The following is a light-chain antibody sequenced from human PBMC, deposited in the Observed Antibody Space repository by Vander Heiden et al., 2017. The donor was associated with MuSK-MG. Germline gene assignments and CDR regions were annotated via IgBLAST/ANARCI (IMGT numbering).Light chain of an antibody. CDR1: QSVNTY. J-gene: IGKJ5*01. Sequence: VLTQSPPTLSLSPGERATLSCRASQSVNTYLAWYQQNPGQALRLFIFDASHRATGIPARFSGSGSGTDFTLTIGSLEPEDFAVYYCQHRSCGPPRLTFGQGTRVEMK. CDR3: QHRSCGPPRLT. CDR2: DAS. V-gene: IGKV3-11*01.